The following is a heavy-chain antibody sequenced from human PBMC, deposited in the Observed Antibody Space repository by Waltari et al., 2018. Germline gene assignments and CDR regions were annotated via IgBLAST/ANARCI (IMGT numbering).Heavy chain of an antibody. CDR2: IWYDGSNQ. D-gene: IGHD6-13*01. V-gene: IGHV3-33*01. CDR3: ARKFSTSWFVDY. Sequence: QVQLVASGVGMVQPGRSLRLSCAASGFTTSDDGMSWVRQAPGKGLEWVAVIWYDGSNQHYGDSVQGRFTISRDDSKNTLYLQMNSLRVEDTAVYYCARKFSTSWFVDYWGQGTLVTVSS. CDR1: GFTTSDDG. J-gene: IGHJ4*02.